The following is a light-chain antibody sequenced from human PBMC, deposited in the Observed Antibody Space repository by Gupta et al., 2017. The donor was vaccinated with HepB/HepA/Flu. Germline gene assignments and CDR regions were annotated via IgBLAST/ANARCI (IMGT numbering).Light chain of an antibody. J-gene: IGLJ3*02. CDR1: SSDIGSINR. V-gene: IGLV2-23*02. Sequence: QSALTQPASVSGSPGQSITISCTGTSSDIGSINRVSWYQQTPGKAPKLIIYEVTQRPSGVSNRFSGSKSCNTVSLTISGLQTEDEADYYCCSYAGAITWVFGGGTKLTVL. CDR2: EVT. CDR3: CSYAGAITWV.